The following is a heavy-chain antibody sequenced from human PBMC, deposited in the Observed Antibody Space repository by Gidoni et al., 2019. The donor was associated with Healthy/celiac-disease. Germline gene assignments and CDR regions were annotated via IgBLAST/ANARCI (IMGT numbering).Heavy chain of an antibody. V-gene: IGHV3-23*01. CDR1: GFTFSSYA. J-gene: IGHJ2*01. CDR2: ISGSGGST. CDR3: AKVGCSSTSCLYWYFDL. D-gene: IGHD2-2*01. Sequence: EVQLLESGGGLVQPGGSLRLSCAASGFTFSSYAMSWVSQAPGKGLEWVSAISGSGGSTYYADSVKGRFTISRDNSKNTLYLQMNSLRAEDTAVYYCAKVGCSSTSCLYWYFDLWGRGTLVTVSS.